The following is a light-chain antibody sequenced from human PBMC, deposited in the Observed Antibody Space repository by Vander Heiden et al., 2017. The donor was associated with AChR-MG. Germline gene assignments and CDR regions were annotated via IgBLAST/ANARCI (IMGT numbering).Light chain of an antibody. Sequence: EIVLTQSPGTLSLSPGERATLSCRASQSVSDGYLDWYQQKPGQAPRPLLHCASGRATGIPDRFSGSGSGTGFTLTINRMEPEDFAVYYCQQYGSSPPYTFGQGTKLEIK. V-gene: IGKV3-20*01. J-gene: IGKJ2*01. CDR1: QSVSDGY. CDR2: CAS. CDR3: QQYGSSPPYT.